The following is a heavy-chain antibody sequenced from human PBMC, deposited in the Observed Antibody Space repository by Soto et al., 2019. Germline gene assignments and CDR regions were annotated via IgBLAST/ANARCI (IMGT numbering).Heavy chain of an antibody. CDR3: ARIYYYDSSGYPSREDYYGMDV. CDR1: GGTLSSYA. Sequence: GASVKVSCKASGGTLSSYAISWVRQAPGQGLEWMGGIIPIFGTANYAQKFQGRVTITADESTSTAYMELSSLRSEDTAVYYCARIYYYDSSGYPSREDYYGMDVWGQGTTVTVSS. V-gene: IGHV1-69*13. J-gene: IGHJ6*02. D-gene: IGHD3-22*01. CDR2: IIPIFGTA.